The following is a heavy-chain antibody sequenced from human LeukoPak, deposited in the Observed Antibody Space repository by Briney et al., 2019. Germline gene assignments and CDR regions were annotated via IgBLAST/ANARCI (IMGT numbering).Heavy chain of an antibody. J-gene: IGHJ4*02. Sequence: PSETLSLTCTVSGGSISSGSYYWSWIRQPAGKGLEWIGRIYTSGPTNYKPSLKSRVTMSVDTSKNQFSLNLSSVTAADTAVYYCARDAAYYYGSGSYRNGIDYWGQGALVIVSS. CDR1: GGSISSGSYY. D-gene: IGHD3-10*01. V-gene: IGHV4-61*02. CDR3: ARDAAYYYGSGSYRNGIDY. CDR2: IYTSGPT.